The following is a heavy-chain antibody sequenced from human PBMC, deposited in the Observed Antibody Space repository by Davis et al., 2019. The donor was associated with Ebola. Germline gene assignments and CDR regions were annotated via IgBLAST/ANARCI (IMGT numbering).Heavy chain of an antibody. CDR3: ARERSYVWGTFDAIDI. Sequence: GESLKIPCAASGFTFSSYAISWVRQAPGKGLEWVANIKQDGSEKYYVDSVKGRFTISRDNAKNSLYLQMNSLRGEDTAVYYCARERSYVWGTFDAIDIWGQGTMVTVSS. D-gene: IGHD3-16*01. V-gene: IGHV3-7*03. CDR1: GFTFSSYA. CDR2: IKQDGSEK. J-gene: IGHJ3*02.